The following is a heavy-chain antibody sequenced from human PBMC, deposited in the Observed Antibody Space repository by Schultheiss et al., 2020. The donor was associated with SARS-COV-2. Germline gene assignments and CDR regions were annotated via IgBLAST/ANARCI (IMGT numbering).Heavy chain of an antibody. J-gene: IGHJ4*02. CDR1: GGSISSSNW. V-gene: IGHV4-4*02. D-gene: IGHD3-10*01. Sequence: SKTLSLTCAVSGGSISSSNWWSWVRQPPGKGLEWIGEIYHSGSTNYNPSLKSRVTISVDKSKNQFSLKLSSVTAADTAVYYCARDRNYYGSGSSVFDYWGQGTLVTVSS. CDR2: IYHSGST. CDR3: ARDRNYYGSGSSVFDY.